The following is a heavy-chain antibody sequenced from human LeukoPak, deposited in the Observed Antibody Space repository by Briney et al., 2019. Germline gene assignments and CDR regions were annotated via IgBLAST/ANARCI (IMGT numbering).Heavy chain of an antibody. CDR3: AKGWSGYYYFDY. CDR1: GFTFSSYA. J-gene: IGHJ4*02. CDR2: ISGSGGST. D-gene: IGHD3-3*01. V-gene: IGHV3-23*01. Sequence: GGSLRLSCAASGFTFSSYAMSWVRQAPGKGLEWVSAISGSGGSTYYADSVKGRSTISRDNSKNTLYLQMNSLRAEDTAVYYCAKGWSGYYYFDYWGQGTLVTVSS.